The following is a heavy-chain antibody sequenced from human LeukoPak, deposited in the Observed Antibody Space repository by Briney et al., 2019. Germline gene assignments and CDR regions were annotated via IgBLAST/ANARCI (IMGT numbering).Heavy chain of an antibody. CDR3: ARSVGRELLWFGELLD. CDR1: GGSFSGYY. V-gene: IGHV4-34*01. D-gene: IGHD3-10*01. CDR2: INHSGST. J-gene: IGHJ4*02. Sequence: PSETLSHTCAVYGGSFSGYYWSWIRQPPGKGLEWIGEINHSGSTNYNPSLKSRVTISVDTSKNQFSLKLSSVTASDTAVYYCARSVGRELLWFGELLDWGQGTLVTVSS.